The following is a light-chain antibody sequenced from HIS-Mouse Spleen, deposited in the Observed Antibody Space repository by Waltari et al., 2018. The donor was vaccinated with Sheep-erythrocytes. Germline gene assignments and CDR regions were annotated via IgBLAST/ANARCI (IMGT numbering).Light chain of an antibody. CDR2: AAS. Sequence: AIQLTQSPSSLSASVGNRVTITCRASQGIRNDLGWYQQKPGKAPKLLIYAASSLQSGVPSRFSGSGSGTDFTLTISSLQPEDFATYYCLQDYNYPWTFGQGTKVEIK. V-gene: IGKV1-6*01. CDR3: LQDYNYPWT. J-gene: IGKJ1*01. CDR1: QGIRND.